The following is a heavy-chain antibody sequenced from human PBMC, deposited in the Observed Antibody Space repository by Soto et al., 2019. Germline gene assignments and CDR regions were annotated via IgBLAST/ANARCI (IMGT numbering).Heavy chain of an antibody. Sequence: QVQLVQSGAEVKKPGSSVKVSCKASGGTFSSYTISWVRQAPGHGLEWMGRIIAILGIANYAQKFQGRVTITADKSTSTAYMELSSLRSEDTAVYYCASRLGYCSSTSCYADYYYYMDVWGKGTTVTVSS. CDR2: IIAILGIA. J-gene: IGHJ6*03. D-gene: IGHD2-2*01. V-gene: IGHV1-69*02. CDR1: GGTFSSYT. CDR3: ASRLGYCSSTSCYADYYYYMDV.